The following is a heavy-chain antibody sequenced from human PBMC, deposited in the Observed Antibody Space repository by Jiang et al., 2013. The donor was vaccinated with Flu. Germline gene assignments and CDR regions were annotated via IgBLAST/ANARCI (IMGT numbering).Heavy chain of an antibody. J-gene: IGHJ4*02. V-gene: IGHV1-24*01. CDR1: GYTLTELS. CDR2: FDPEDGET. D-gene: IGHD2-8*01. Sequence: SCKVSGYTLTELSMHWVRQAPGKGLEWMGGFDPEDGETIYAQKFQGRVTMTEDTSTDTAYMELSSLRSEDTAVYYCATNSVQFSTYYFDYWGQGTLVTVSS. CDR3: ATNSVQFSTYYFDY.